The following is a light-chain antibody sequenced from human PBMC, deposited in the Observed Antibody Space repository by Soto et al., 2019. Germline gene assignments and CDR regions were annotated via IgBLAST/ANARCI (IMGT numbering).Light chain of an antibody. CDR1: QSISSW. CDR3: HQYNSYLYT. V-gene: IGKV1-5*01. Sequence: DIQMTQSPSTLSASVGDRVTITCRASQSISSWLAWYQQKPGKAPKLLIYDASSLESGVPSRFSGSGSGTEFTLTISSLQPDAFATYYCHQYNSYLYTFGQGTKLEIK. CDR2: DAS. J-gene: IGKJ2*01.